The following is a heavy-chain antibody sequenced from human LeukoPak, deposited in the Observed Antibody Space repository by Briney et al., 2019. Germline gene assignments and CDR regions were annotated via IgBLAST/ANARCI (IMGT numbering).Heavy chain of an antibody. CDR3: ARSRDGGWYYFDY. J-gene: IGHJ4*02. CDR2: IKQDGTEK. Sequence: GGSLRLSCAASGFTFSSYEMNWVRQAPGKGLEWVANIKQDGTEKYYVDSVKGRFTISRDNAKNSLYLQMNSLRAEDTAVYYCARSRDGGWYYFDYWGQGTLVTVSS. V-gene: IGHV3-7*01. CDR1: GFTFSSYE. D-gene: IGHD6-19*01.